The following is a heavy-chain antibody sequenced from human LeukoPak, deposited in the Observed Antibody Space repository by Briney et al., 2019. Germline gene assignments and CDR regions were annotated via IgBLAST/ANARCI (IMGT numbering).Heavy chain of an antibody. V-gene: IGHV4-34*01. CDR2: INHSGST. J-gene: IGHJ4*02. CDR1: GGSFSGYY. Sequence: KPSENLSLTCAVYGGSFSGYYWSWIRQPPGKGLEWIGEINHSGSTNYNPSLKSRVTISVDTSKNQFSLKLSSVTAADTAVYYCARHYGGLDYWGQGTLVTVSS. CDR3: ARHYGGLDY. D-gene: IGHD4/OR15-4a*01.